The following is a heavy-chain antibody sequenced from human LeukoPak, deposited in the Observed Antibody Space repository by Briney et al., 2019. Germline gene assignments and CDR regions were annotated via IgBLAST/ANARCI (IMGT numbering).Heavy chain of an antibody. V-gene: IGHV1-18*01. Sequence: ASVKVSCKASGYTSTSYGISWVRQAPGQGLEWMGWISAYNGNTNYAQKLQGRVTMTTDTSTSTAYMELRSLRSDDTAVYYCASGGIAAAGNYYYYYMDVWGKGTTVTISS. J-gene: IGHJ6*03. CDR2: ISAYNGNT. CDR3: ASGGIAAAGNYYYYYMDV. CDR1: GYTSTSYG. D-gene: IGHD6-13*01.